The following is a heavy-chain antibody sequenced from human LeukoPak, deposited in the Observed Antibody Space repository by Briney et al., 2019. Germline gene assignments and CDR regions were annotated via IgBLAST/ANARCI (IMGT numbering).Heavy chain of an antibody. D-gene: IGHD3-3*02. Sequence: GGSLRLSCAASGFTITNARMGWVRQAPGKGLEWVGLIKSKIDGGTTDFAAPVKGRFTISRDDSKHTLYLQMNSLKSEDTAVYYCTIGYGHSDFDYWGQGTLVTVSS. CDR3: TIGYGHSDFDY. V-gene: IGHV3-15*01. CDR1: GFTITNAR. J-gene: IGHJ4*02. CDR2: IKSKIDGGTT.